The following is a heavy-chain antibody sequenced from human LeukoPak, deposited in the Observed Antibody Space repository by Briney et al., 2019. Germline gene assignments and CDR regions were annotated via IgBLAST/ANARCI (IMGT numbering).Heavy chain of an antibody. Sequence: PGGSLRLSCAASGFTFNSYAMNWVRQAPGKGLEWVSVVSGSGGSTYYADSVKGRFTISRDSAKNSLYLQMNSLRAEDTAVYYCARFRTWGDKAFDYWGQGTLVTVSS. V-gene: IGHV3-23*01. J-gene: IGHJ4*02. CDR1: GFTFNSYA. D-gene: IGHD2-21*02. CDR2: VSGSGGST. CDR3: ARFRTWGDKAFDY.